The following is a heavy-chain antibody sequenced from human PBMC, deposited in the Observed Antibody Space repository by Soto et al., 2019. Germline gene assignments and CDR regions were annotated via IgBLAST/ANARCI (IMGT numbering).Heavy chain of an antibody. V-gene: IGHV6-1*01. CDR3: ARLIGNSWLDS. CDR2: TYYRSKWYK. D-gene: IGHD2-8*01. J-gene: IGHJ5*01. Sequence: HSQTLSLTYAISGDSVSTNSATWDWIRQSPSKGLEWLGRTYYRSKWYKDYAGSVEGRITINPDTSNNQVSLQLNSVTPDDTAVYYCARLIGNSWLDSWGQGTLVTVSS. CDR1: GDSVSTNSAT.